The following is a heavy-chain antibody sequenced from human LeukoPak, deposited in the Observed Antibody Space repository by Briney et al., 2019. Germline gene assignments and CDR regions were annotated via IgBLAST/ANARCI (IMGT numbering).Heavy chain of an antibody. CDR1: GGSISSSSYY. CDR2: IYYSGST. CDR3: ARYYQQLVSNWFDP. Sequence: SETLSLTCTVSGGSISSSSYYWGWIRQPPGKGLEWIGSIYYSGSTYYNPSLKSRVTISVDTSKNQFSLKLGSVTAADTAVYYCARYYQQLVSNWFDPWGQGTLVTVSS. D-gene: IGHD6-13*01. J-gene: IGHJ5*02. V-gene: IGHV4-39*01.